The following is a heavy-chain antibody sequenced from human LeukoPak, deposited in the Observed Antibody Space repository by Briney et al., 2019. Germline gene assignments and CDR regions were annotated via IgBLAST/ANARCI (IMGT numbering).Heavy chain of an antibody. V-gene: IGHV3-21*01. CDR3: ARQVYCGGDCYYSTPVDY. D-gene: IGHD2-21*02. CDR1: GFTSSSYS. CDR2: ISSSGSYI. J-gene: IGHJ4*02. Sequence: GGSLRLSCAASGFTSSSYSMNWVRQAPGKGLEWVSSISSSGSYIYYADSVKGRFTISRDNAKNSLYLQMNSLRAEDTAVYYCARQVYCGGDCYYSTPVDYWGQGTLVTVSS.